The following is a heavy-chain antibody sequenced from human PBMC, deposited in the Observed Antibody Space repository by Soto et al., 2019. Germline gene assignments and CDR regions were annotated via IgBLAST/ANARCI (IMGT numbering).Heavy chain of an antibody. V-gene: IGHV3-7*03. Sequence: GSLRLSCAASGFTSRNYWMSWVRQAPGKGLEWVASIKQDGSEKFYVDSVKGRFTISRDNPKNSLYLQMNSLRAEDTAVYYCTRGTDFGYCTGSSCPGMDVWGQGTTVTVSS. J-gene: IGHJ6*02. D-gene: IGHD2-15*01. CDR1: GFTSRNYW. CDR2: IKQDGSEK. CDR3: TRGTDFGYCTGSSCPGMDV.